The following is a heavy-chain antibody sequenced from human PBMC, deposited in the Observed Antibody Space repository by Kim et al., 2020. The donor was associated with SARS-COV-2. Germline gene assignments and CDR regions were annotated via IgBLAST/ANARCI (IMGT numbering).Heavy chain of an antibody. J-gene: IGHJ6*02. D-gene: IGHD3-3*01. CDR2: IIPIFGTA. CDR1: GGTFSSYA. V-gene: IGHV1-69*13. Sequence: SVKVSCKASGGTFSSYAISWVRQAPGQGLEWMGGIIPIFGTANYAQKFQGRVTITADESTSTAYMELSSLRSEDTAVYYCATWGGPKGPIFGVVTYYYYGMDVWGQGTTVTVSS. CDR3: ATWGGPKGPIFGVVTYYYYGMDV.